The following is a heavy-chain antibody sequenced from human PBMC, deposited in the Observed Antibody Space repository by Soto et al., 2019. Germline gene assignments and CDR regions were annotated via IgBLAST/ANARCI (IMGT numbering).Heavy chain of an antibody. CDR2: IWYDGSNK. Sequence: PGGSLRLSCAASGFTFSTYGMHWVRQAPGKGLEWVAVIWYDGSNKNYADSVKGRFTISRDNSKNTLYLQMNSLRAEDTAVYYCARDVDTAINYYYYGMDVWGQGTTVTVSS. CDR1: GFTFSTYG. CDR3: ARDVDTAINYYYYGMDV. D-gene: IGHD5-18*01. J-gene: IGHJ6*02. V-gene: IGHV3-33*01.